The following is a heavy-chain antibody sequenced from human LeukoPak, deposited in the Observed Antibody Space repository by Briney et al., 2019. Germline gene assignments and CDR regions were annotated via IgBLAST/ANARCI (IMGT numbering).Heavy chain of an antibody. Sequence: GGSLRLSCAASGFTFSSYSMNWVRQAPGKGLEWVSYISSSSGYIYYADSVKGRFTISRDNAKNSLYLQMNSLRAEDTAVYYCARAPLYDYVWGSYSSFDPWGQGTLVTVSS. CDR1: GFTFSSYS. CDR2: ISSSSGYI. D-gene: IGHD3-16*01. J-gene: IGHJ5*02. CDR3: ARAPLYDYVWGSYSSFDP. V-gene: IGHV3-21*01.